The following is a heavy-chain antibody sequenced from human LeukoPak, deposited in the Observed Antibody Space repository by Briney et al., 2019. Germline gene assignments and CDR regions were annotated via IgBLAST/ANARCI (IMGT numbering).Heavy chain of an antibody. J-gene: IGHJ4*02. Sequence: PGGSLRLSCAASGFTVSSYYMSWVRQAPGKGLEWVSVIYSGGSTYYADSVKGRFTISRDNSKHTLYLQMNSLRAEDTALYYCARGYLTGCFDNWGRGTLVTVSS. CDR3: ARGYLTGCFDN. CDR2: IYSGGST. D-gene: IGHD7-27*01. V-gene: IGHV3-66*01. CDR1: GFTVSSYY.